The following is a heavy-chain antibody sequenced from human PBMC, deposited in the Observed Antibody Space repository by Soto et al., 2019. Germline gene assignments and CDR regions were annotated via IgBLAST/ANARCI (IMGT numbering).Heavy chain of an antibody. CDR2: IYYSGST. J-gene: IGHJ6*02. D-gene: IGHD3-10*01. V-gene: IGHV4-61*08. Sequence: XETLSLTCTFSVVSVSSGDYFCSWLRQSPGKRLEWIAYIYYSGSTNYNPSLKSRATISVDTSKSQVSLTLTSMTAADAALYYCARSPNYYYYGLAVGGHGTAFTVS. CDR3: ARSPNYYYYGLAV. CDR1: VVSVSSGDYF.